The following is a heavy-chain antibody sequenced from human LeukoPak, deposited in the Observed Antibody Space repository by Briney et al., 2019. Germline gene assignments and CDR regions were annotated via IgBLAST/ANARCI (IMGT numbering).Heavy chain of an antibody. CDR3: ARLKSNYRSELVY. V-gene: IGHV4-39*07. D-gene: IGHD4-11*01. J-gene: IGHJ4*02. CDR2: IYYSGST. CDR1: GVSISSSSYY. Sequence: SETLSLTCTVSGVSISSSSYYWGWIRQPPGKGLEWIGSIYYSGSTYYNPSLKSRVTISVDTSKNQFSLKLSSVTAAGTAVYYCARLKSNYRSELVYWGQGTLVTVSS.